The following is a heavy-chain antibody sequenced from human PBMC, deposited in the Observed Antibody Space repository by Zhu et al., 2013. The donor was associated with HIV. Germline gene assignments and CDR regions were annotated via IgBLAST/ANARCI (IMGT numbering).Heavy chain of an antibody. CDR1: GGSFSGYY. CDR2: INHSGST. D-gene: IGHD3-10*01. J-gene: IGHJ3*02. CDR3: ARGSDYYGSGLLGGAFDI. V-gene: IGHV4-34*01. Sequence: QVQLQQWGAGLLKPSETLSLTCAVYGGSFSGYYWSWIRQPPGKGLEWIGEINHSGSTNYNPSLKSRVTISVDTSKNQFSLKLSSVTAADTAVYYCARGSDYYGSGLLGGAFDIWGQGTMVTVSS.